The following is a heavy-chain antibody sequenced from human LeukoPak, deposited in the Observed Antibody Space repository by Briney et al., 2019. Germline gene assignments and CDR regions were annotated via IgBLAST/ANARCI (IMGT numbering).Heavy chain of an antibody. CDR2: ISYDGRNK. CDR3: AKDCLYYDFWSGPRTAIDY. J-gene: IGHJ4*02. Sequence: GGSLRLSCAASGFTFSSYGMHWVRQAPGKGLEWVAVISYDGRNKYYADSVKGRFTISRDNSKNTLYLQMNSLRAEDTAVYYCAKDCLYYDFWSGPRTAIDYWGQGTLVTVSS. D-gene: IGHD3-3*01. V-gene: IGHV3-30*18. CDR1: GFTFSSYG.